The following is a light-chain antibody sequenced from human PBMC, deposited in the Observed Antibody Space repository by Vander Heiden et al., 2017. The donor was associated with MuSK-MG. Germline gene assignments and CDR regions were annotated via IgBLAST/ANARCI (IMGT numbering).Light chain of an antibody. CDR2: EVS. CDR1: SSDVGGYNY. J-gene: IGLJ1*01. CDR3: SSDTSSSTGV. Sequence: QSALPQPASVSGSPGQSITISCTGTSSDVGGYNYVSWYQQHPGKAPKRMIYEVSNRPSGVSNRFSGSKSGNTASPTISGLQAEDEAYYYCSSDTSSSTGVFGTGTKLTVL. V-gene: IGLV2-14*01.